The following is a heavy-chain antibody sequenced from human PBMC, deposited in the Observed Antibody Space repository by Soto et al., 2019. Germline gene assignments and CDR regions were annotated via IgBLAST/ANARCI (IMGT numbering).Heavy chain of an antibody. CDR3: AKDKAGATGRYYYGMDF. CDR2: ISGSDDST. Sequence: PRLSCAASGFTFSNYAMSWVRQAPGKGLEWVSAISGSDDSTYYADSVKGRFTISRDNSKNTLYLQMNSLGAEDTAVYYCAKDKAGATGRYYYGMDFWGQGTTVTVSS. J-gene: IGHJ6*02. D-gene: IGHD1-26*01. CDR1: GFTFSNYA. V-gene: IGHV3-23*01.